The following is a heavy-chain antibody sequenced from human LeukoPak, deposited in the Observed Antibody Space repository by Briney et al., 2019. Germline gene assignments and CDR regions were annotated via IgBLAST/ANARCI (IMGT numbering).Heavy chain of an antibody. J-gene: IGHJ5*02. CDR3: ARRSRYSRNWFDP. CDR2: INPNSGGT. Sequence: EASVKVSCKASGYTFTGYYMHWVRQAPGQGLEWMGWINPNSGGTNYAQKFQGRVTMTRDTSISTAYMELSRLRSDDTAVYYCARRSRYSRNWFDPWGQGTLVTVSS. V-gene: IGHV1-2*02. CDR1: GYTFTGYY. D-gene: IGHD1-26*01.